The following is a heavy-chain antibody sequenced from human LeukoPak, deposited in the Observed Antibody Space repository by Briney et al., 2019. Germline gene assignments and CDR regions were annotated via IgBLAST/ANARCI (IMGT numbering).Heavy chain of an antibody. CDR1: GGSISSYY. D-gene: IGHD3-10*01. V-gene: IGHV4-4*07. CDR3: ARDQYYYGSGSYAPVYYFDY. J-gene: IGHJ4*02. CDR2: IYTSGST. Sequence: SETLSLTCTVSGGSISSYYWSWIRQPAGKGLEWIGRIYTSGSTNYNPSLKSRVTMSVDTSKNQFSLKLSSVTAADTAVYYCARDQYYYGSGSYAPVYYFDYWGQGTLVTVPS.